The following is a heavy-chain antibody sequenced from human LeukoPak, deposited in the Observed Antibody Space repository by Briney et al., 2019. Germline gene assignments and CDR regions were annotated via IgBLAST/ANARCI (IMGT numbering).Heavy chain of an antibody. CDR3: ARDLADSSGYPPDAFDI. V-gene: IGHV4-31*03. J-gene: IGHJ3*02. CDR2: IYYSGST. CDR1: GGSISSGGYY. Sequence: SETLSLTCTVSGGSISSGGYYWSWIRQHSGKGLEWIGYIYYSGSTYYNPSLKSRVTISVDTSKNQFSLKLSSVTAADTAVYYCARDLADSSGYPPDAFDIWGQGTMVTVSS. D-gene: IGHD3-22*01.